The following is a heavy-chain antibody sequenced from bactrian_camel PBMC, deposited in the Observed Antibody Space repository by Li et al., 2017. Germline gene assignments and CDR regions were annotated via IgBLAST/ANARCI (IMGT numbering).Heavy chain of an antibody. J-gene: IGHJ6*01. CDR2: IHTGGST. D-gene: IGHD7*01. Sequence: HVQLVESGGGSVQAGGSLRLSCVVSGFVNCMGWFRQAPGKEREGVATIHTGGSTSYADSVKDRFTISRDKGTVYLQMNSLRSEDTALYYCAARTTGGNWWAFGYWGQGTQVTVS. CDR1: GFVNC. CDR3: AARTTGGNWWAFGY. V-gene: IGHV3S53*01.